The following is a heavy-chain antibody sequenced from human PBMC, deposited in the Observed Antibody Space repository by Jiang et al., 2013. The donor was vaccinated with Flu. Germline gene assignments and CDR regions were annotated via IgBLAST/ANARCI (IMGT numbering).Heavy chain of an antibody. D-gene: IGHD6-13*01. CDR3: ATNIAAAGRGPQGYYYYGMDV. V-gene: IGHV1-69*04. Sequence: SGAEVKKPGSSVKVSCKASGGTFSSYTISWVRQAPGQGLEWMGRIIPILGIANYAQKFQGRVTITADKSTSTAYMELSSLRSEDTAVYYCATNIAAAGRGPQGYYYYGMDVWGQGTTVTVSS. J-gene: IGHJ6*02. CDR1: GGTFSSYT. CDR2: IIPILGIA.